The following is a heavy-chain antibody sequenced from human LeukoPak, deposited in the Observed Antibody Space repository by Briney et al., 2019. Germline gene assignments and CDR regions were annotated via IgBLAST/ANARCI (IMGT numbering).Heavy chain of an antibody. J-gene: IGHJ4*02. Sequence: GGSLRLSCAASGFTFSSYSMNWVRQAPGQGLEWVSSISSSSSYIYYADSVKGRFTISRGNAKNSLYLQMNSLRAEDTAVYYCARDRPAYYYDSIGYSWGQGTLVTVSS. D-gene: IGHD3-22*01. CDR1: GFTFSSYS. CDR2: ISSSSSYI. V-gene: IGHV3-21*01. CDR3: ARDRPAYYYDSIGYS.